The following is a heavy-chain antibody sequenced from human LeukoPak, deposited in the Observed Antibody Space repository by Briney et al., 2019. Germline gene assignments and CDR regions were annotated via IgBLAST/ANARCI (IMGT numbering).Heavy chain of an antibody. CDR3: ATGIYLDY. J-gene: IGHJ4*02. CDR2: VKSKVDGGTI. CDR1: GFTFSNAW. Sequence: GGSLRLSCVGSGFTFSNAWMSWVRQAPGKGLEWIGRVKSKVDGGTIEYAAPVKGRFTISRDDSKNTAYLQMNSPRTEDTAVYYCATGIYLDYWGQGTLVTVSS. V-gene: IGHV3-15*01.